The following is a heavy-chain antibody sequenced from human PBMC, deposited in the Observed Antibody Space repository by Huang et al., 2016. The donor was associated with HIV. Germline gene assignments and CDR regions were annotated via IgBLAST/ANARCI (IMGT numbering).Heavy chain of an antibody. D-gene: IGHD2-15*01. CDR3: EMDHDIVVALAAD. CDR2: ISGVDITT. CDR1: GFTPKTYA. Sequence: EVQLLESGGGLVQPGGSLRPSFAAPGFTPKTYAMSWVRQGPGHGLGGCSVISGVDITTSYVDSVKGRFTISRDKSKNTLDLQMNSLRVEDTAVYYCEMDHDIVVALAADWGPGTLVTVSS. V-gene: IGHV3-23*01. J-gene: IGHJ4*02.